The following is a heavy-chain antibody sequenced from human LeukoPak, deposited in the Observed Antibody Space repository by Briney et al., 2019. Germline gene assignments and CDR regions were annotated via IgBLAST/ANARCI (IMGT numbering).Heavy chain of an antibody. CDR2: ISSSSNYI. V-gene: IGHV3-21*06. Sequence: GGSLRLSCAASGFTFSRYIMNCVRQAPGKGLEWVSSISSSSNYIYYADSVKGRFTISRDNAKNSLYLQMNSLRAEDTAVYYCARKDTVTTYMDVWGKGTTVTVSS. J-gene: IGHJ6*03. CDR1: GFTFSRYI. CDR3: ARKDTVTTYMDV. D-gene: IGHD5-18*01.